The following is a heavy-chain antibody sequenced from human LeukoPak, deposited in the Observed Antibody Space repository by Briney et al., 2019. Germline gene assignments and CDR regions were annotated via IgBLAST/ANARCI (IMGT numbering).Heavy chain of an antibody. CDR2: IIPIFGTA. CDR1: GGTFISYA. Sequence: SVKVSCKASGGTFISYAISWVRQAPGQGLEWMGGIIPIFGTANYAQKFQGRVTITADESTSTAYMELSSLRSEDTAVYYCATQITIFGVVARFDPWGQGTLVTVSS. D-gene: IGHD3-3*01. V-gene: IGHV1-69*13. J-gene: IGHJ5*02. CDR3: ATQITIFGVVARFDP.